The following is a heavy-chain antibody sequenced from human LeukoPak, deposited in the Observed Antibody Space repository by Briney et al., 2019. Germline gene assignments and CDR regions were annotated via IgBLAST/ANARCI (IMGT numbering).Heavy chain of an antibody. J-gene: IGHJ5*02. D-gene: IGHD1-1*01. CDR1: GGSFSGHY. CDR2: INHSGST. Sequence: SETLSLTCAVYGGSFSGHYWSWIRQPPGKGLEWIGEINHSGSTNYNPSLKSRVTISVDTSKNQFSLKLSSVTAADTAVYYCARGERGAVLVDPWGQGTLVTVSS. V-gene: IGHV4-34*01. CDR3: ARGERGAVLVDP.